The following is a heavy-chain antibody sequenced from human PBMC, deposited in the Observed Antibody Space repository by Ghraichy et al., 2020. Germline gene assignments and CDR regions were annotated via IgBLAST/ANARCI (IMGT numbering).Heavy chain of an antibody. CDR1: GGSISSYY. V-gene: IGHV4-59*01. D-gene: IGHD4-17*01. Sequence: SETLSLTCTVSGGSISSYYWSWIRQPPGKGLEWIGYIYYSGSTNYNPSLKSRVTISVDTSKNQFSLKLSSVTAADTAVYYCARVWPEIFSRDDYGEALDYWGQGTLVTVSS. CDR3: ARVWPEIFSRDDYGEALDY. J-gene: IGHJ4*02. CDR2: IYYSGST.